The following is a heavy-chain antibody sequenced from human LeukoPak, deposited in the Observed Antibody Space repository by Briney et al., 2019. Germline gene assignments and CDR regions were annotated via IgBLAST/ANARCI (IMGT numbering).Heavy chain of an antibody. J-gene: IGHJ4*02. CDR1: GGSISSDSYY. D-gene: IGHD2-21*02. Sequence: SETLSLTCTVSGGSISSDSYYWSWIRQPPGKGLEWIGYIYYIGSTNYNPSLKSRVTISVDTSKNQFSLKLSSVTAADTAVYYCARETYCAADCYSGFDFWGQGTLVTVSS. V-gene: IGHV4-61*01. CDR3: ARETYCAADCYSGFDF. CDR2: IYYIGST.